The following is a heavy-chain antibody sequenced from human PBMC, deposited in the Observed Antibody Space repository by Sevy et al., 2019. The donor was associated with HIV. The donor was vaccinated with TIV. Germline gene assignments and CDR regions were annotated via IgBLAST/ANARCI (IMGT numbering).Heavy chain of an antibody. CDR2: ISWNSGSI. Sequence: SLKISCAASGFTFDDYAMHWVRQAPGKGLEWVSGISWNSGSIGYADSVKGRFTISRDNAKNSLYLQMNSLRAEDTALYYCAKALSSWLDYWGQGTLVTVSS. J-gene: IGHJ4*02. V-gene: IGHV3-9*01. CDR1: GFTFDDYA. D-gene: IGHD6-13*01. CDR3: AKALSSWLDY.